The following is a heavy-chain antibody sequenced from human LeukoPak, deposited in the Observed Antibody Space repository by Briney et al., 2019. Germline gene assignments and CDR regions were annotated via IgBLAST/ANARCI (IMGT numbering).Heavy chain of an antibody. V-gene: IGHV3-30*04. J-gene: IGHJ4*02. D-gene: IGHD4-17*01. CDR3: ARPRGDYGDYAFDY. CDR2: ISYDGTNK. CDR1: EFTFRNYA. Sequence: GGSLRLSCAASEFTFRNYAIHWVRQAPGKGLGWVGVISYDGTNKYYADSVKGRFTISRDNSKNTLYLQMNSLRAEDTAVYYCARPRGDYGDYAFDYWGQGTLVTVSS.